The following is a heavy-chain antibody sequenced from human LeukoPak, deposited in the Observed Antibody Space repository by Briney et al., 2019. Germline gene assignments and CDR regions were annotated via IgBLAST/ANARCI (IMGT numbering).Heavy chain of an antibody. V-gene: IGHV7-4-1*02. CDR1: GYIFTMNS. D-gene: IGHD6-19*01. CDR2: INTNTGNP. Sequence: ASVKVSRKASGYIFTMNSLVWVRQDPGQGLEWMGWINTNTGNPTYAQGFTGRFVFSLDTSVSTAYLQISSLKAEDSAVYYCARAFGSGYSTDAWGQGTTVTVSS. CDR3: ARAFGSGYSTDA. J-gene: IGHJ6*02.